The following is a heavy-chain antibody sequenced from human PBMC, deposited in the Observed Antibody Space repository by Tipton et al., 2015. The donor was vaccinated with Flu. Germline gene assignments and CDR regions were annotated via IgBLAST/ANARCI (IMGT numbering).Heavy chain of an antibody. CDR3: ARDKGGGTYTFDV. CDR2: IYPAGGGI. CDR1: GYTFTSYN. D-gene: IGHD1-1*01. Sequence: QVQLVQSGPEVKKPGASVKVSCKASGYTFTSYNMHWVRQAPGQGLEWMGIIYPAGGGISYAQKFQGRVILTRDRSTGTVHMELSSLRSDDTATYYCARDKGGGTYTFDVWGQGTMVTVSS. J-gene: IGHJ3*01. V-gene: IGHV1-46*01.